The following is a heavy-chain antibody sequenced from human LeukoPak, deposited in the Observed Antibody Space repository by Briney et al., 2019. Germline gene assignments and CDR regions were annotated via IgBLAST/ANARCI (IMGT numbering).Heavy chain of an antibody. Sequence: PSETLSLTCAVYGGSFSGYYWSWIRQPPGKGLEWIGEINHSGSTNYNPSLKSRVTISVDTSKNQFFLKLSSVTAADTAVYYCARGPRRVMIVVVITTPFDYWGQGTLVTVSS. CDR1: GGSFSGYY. J-gene: IGHJ4*02. CDR2: INHSGST. D-gene: IGHD3-22*01. V-gene: IGHV4-34*01. CDR3: ARGPRRVMIVVVITTPFDY.